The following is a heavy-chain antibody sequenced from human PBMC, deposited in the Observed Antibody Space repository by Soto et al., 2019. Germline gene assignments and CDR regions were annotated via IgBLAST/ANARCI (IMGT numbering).Heavy chain of an antibody. CDR2: IIPIFGTA. CDR3: ARDTPVSYCSGGSCYLYYYYYYGMDV. CDR1: GGTFSSYA. Sequence: GASVKVSCKASGGTFSSYAISWVRQAPGQGLEWMGGIIPIFGTANYAQKFQGRVTMTRDTSTSTVYMELSSLRSEDTAVYYCARDTPVSYCSGGSCYLYYYYYYGMDVWGQGTTVTVSS. D-gene: IGHD2-15*01. V-gene: IGHV1-69*05. J-gene: IGHJ6*02.